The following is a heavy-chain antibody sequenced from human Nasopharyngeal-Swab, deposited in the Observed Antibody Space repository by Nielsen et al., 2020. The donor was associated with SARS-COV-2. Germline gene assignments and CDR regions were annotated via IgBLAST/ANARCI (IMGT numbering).Heavy chain of an antibody. J-gene: IGHJ4*02. Sequence: SLKISCAASGFTFGDYAMHWVRQAPGKGLEWVSGISWSSGSIGYADSVKGRFTISRDNAKNSLYLQMNSPRAEDTALYYCAKASNPAVAGDFDYWGQGTLVTVSS. CDR1: GFTFGDYA. CDR3: AKASNPAVAGDFDY. D-gene: IGHD6-19*01. CDR2: ISWSSGSI. V-gene: IGHV3-9*01.